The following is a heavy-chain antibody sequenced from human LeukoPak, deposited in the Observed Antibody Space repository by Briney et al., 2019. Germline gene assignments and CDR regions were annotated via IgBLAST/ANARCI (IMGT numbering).Heavy chain of an antibody. CDR1: GVSIRNGGYY. Sequence: SETLSLTCSVSGVSIRNGGYYWSWIRQPPGKGLEWIGKINHSGSTSYNPSLKSRVTISVDTSKNQFSLKLSSVTAADTAVYYCARASSYYGSGSYSKTPDYWGQGTLVTVSS. CDR3: ARASSYYGSGSYSKTPDY. J-gene: IGHJ4*02. V-gene: IGHV4-39*07. D-gene: IGHD3-10*01. CDR2: INHSGST.